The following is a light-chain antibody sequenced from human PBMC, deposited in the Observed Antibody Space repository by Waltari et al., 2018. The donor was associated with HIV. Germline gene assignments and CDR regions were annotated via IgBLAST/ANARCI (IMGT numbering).Light chain of an antibody. V-gene: IGKV1-5*03. Sequence: DIQMTQSPSTLSAFVGDRVTITCRASENIIGWLAWYQQEPGKAPKLLIYKTSTLESGVPLRFSGSASGTEFTLTISSLQPEDFATYYCQQYKSYSPWTFGQGTKVDVK. J-gene: IGKJ1*01. CDR2: KTS. CDR1: ENIIGW. CDR3: QQYKSYSPWT.